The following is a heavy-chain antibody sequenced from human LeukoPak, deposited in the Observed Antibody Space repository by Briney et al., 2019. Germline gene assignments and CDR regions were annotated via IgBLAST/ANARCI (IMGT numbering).Heavy chain of an antibody. CDR1: GGSISSYY. CDR3: ARSHSYYGSGSYSGYYFDY. CDR2: IYYSGST. D-gene: IGHD3-10*01. V-gene: IGHV4-59*08. Sequence: SETLSLTCTVSGGSISSYYWSWIRQPPGKGLEWIGYIYYSGSTNYNPSLKSRVTISVDTSKNQFSLKLSSVTAADTAVYYCARSHSYYGSGSYSGYYFDYWGQGTLVTVSS. J-gene: IGHJ4*02.